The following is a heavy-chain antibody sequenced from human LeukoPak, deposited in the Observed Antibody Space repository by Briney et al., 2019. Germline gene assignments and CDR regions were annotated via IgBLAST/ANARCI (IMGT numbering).Heavy chain of an antibody. CDR3: ARSLRNAFDI. J-gene: IGHJ3*02. Sequence: GGSLRLSCAASGFTFSSYSMNRVCQAPGKGLEWVSYIRSSSSTIYYADSVKGRFTISTDNANNSLYLQMNSLRAEDTAVYYCARSLRNAFDIWGQGTMVTVSS. V-gene: IGHV3-48*01. CDR1: GFTFSSYS. D-gene: IGHD3-3*01. CDR2: IRSSSSTI.